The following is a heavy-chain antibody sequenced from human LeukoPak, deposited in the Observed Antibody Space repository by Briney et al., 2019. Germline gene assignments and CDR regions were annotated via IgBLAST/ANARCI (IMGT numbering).Heavy chain of an antibody. Sequence: GGSLRLSCAASGFTFSSYAMSWVRQAPGKGLEWVSAISGSGGSTYYADSVKGRFTISRDNSKNTLYLQMNSLRAEDTAVYYCAKVDRYCSGGSCYGFDHWGQGTLVTVSS. J-gene: IGHJ4*02. CDR2: ISGSGGST. CDR3: AKVDRYCSGGSCYGFDH. V-gene: IGHV3-23*01. D-gene: IGHD2-15*01. CDR1: GFTFSSYA.